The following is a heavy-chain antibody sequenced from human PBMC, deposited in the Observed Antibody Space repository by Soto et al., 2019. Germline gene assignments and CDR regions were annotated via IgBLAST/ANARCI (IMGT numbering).Heavy chain of an antibody. J-gene: IGHJ6*03. CDR3: ARGNRLLYGSGSYYYYYYYYMDV. D-gene: IGHD3-10*01. CDR2: TYYRSKWYN. V-gene: IGHV6-1*01. Sequence: PSQTLSLTCAISGDSVSSNSAAWNCIRQSPSRGLEWLGRTYYRSKWYNDYAVSVKSRITINPDTSKNQFSLQLNSVTPEDTAVYYCARGNRLLYGSGSYYYYYYYYMDVWGKGTTVTVSS. CDR1: GDSVSSNSAA.